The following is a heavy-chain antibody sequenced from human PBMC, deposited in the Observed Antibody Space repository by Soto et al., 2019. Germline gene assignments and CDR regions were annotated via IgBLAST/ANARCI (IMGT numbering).Heavy chain of an antibody. CDR2: ISTYNGNT. D-gene: IGHD2-2*01. J-gene: IGHJ5*01. V-gene: IGHV1-18*01. Sequence: QVQLVQSGAEVKKPGASVKVSCKASDHTFSSYGISWVRQAPGQGLEWLGYISTYNGNTNYAQNLKGRVTMTTGASTRTAYMKLSSLRSDDTAVYYCARGSTYWVDSWGQGTLVTVPS. CDR3: ARGSTYWVDS. CDR1: DHTFSSYG.